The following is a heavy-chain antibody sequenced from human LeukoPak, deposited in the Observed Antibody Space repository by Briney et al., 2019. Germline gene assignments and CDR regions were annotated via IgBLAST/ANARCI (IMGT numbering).Heavy chain of an antibody. V-gene: IGHV3-33*01. D-gene: IGHD4-17*01. CDR1: GFTFSSYG. Sequence: GRSLRLSCAASGFTFSSYGMHWVRQAPGKGLEWVAVIWYDGSNKYYADSVKGRFTISRDNSKNTLYLQMNSLRAEDTAVYYCATTVTTWGVFDYWGQGTLVTVSS. CDR3: ATTVTTWGVFDY. J-gene: IGHJ4*02. CDR2: IWYDGSNK.